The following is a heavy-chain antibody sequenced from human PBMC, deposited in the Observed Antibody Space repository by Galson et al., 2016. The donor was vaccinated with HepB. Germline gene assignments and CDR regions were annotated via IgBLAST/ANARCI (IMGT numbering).Heavy chain of an antibody. J-gene: IGHJ4*02. CDR3: AKASGAYCSGGSCPYFDY. CDR1: GFPFTNYA. V-gene: IGHV3-23*01. CDR2: ISGSGTST. D-gene: IGHD2-15*01. Sequence: SLRLSCAASGFPFTNYAMTWVRQAPGKGLEWVSAISGSGTSTYYADSVKGRFTISRDNSKNTLYLQMNSLRAEDTAVYYCAKASGAYCSGGSCPYFDYWGQGTVVTVSS.